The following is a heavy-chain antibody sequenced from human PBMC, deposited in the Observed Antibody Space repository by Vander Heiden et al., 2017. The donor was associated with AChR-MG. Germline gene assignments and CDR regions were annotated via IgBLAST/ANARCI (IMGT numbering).Heavy chain of an antibody. CDR1: GGSISSSSYY. J-gene: IGHJ4*02. V-gene: IGHV4-39*01. CDR3: ARRRYSLLLWNAQPIDY. Sequence: QLQLQESGPGLVKPSETLSLTCTVSGGSISSSSYYWGWIRQPPGKGLEWIGSIYYSGSTYYNPSLKSRVTISVDTSKNQFSLKLSSVTAADTAVYYCARRRYSLLLWNAQPIDYWGQGTLVTVSS. D-gene: IGHD3-16*02. CDR2: IYYSGST.